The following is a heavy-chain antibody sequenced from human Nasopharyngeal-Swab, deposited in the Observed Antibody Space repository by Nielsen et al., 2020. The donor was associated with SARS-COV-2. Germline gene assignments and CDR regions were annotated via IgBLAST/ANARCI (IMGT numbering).Heavy chain of an antibody. CDR1: GFSLSSYW. J-gene: IGHJ6*03. CDR3: ARGLSGVVPAPILGLGPYYYFYYMDV. D-gene: IGHD2-2*01. Sequence: GSLRLSCAASGFSLSSYWMHWIRQPPGKGLEWIGEINHSGSTNYNPSLKSRVTISVDTSKNQFSLKLSSVTAADTAVYYCARGLSGVVPAPILGLGPYYYFYYMDVWGKGTTVTVSS. V-gene: IGHV4-34*01. CDR2: INHSGST.